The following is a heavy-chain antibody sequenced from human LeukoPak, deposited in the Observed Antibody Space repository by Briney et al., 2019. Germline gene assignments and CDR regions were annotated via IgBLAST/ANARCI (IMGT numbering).Heavy chain of an antibody. J-gene: IGHJ4*02. CDR1: GFTFSTYW. CDR3: AKAVLRFLEWLYFDY. V-gene: IGHV3-7*03. D-gene: IGHD3-3*01. Sequence: GGSLRLSCTASGFTFSTYWMSWVRQAPGKGLEWVANTREDGSEKYYVDSVKGRFTISRDNAKNSLYLQMNSLRAEDTAVYYCAKAVLRFLEWLYFDYWGQGTLVTVSS. CDR2: TREDGSEK.